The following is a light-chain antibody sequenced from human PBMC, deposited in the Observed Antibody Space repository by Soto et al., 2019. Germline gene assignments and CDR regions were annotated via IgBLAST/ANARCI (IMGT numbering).Light chain of an antibody. CDR1: QSITNY. Sequence: DIQMTQSPSSLSASVGDRVTITCRASQSITNYLNWYQQKPGKAPKFLISAASSLQSGVPSRFSGSGSGTDFTLTISRLQPEDFATYYCQQSYSIPWTFGQGTKVEIK. CDR3: QQSYSIPWT. CDR2: AAS. J-gene: IGKJ1*01. V-gene: IGKV1-39*01.